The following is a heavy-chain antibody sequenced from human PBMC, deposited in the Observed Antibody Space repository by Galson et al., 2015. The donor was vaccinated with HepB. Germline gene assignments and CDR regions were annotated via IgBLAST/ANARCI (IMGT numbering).Heavy chain of an antibody. J-gene: IGHJ4*02. CDR3: ARASSGWWDYYDY. V-gene: IGHV1-2*02. CDR2: INPNSGGT. Sequence: SVTVSCKASGYTFTGYYMHWVRQAPGQGLEWMGWINPNSGGTNYAQKFQGRVTMTRDTSISTAYMELSRLRSDDTAVYYCARASSGWWDYYDYWGQGTLVTVSS. CDR1: GYTFTGYY. D-gene: IGHD6-19*01.